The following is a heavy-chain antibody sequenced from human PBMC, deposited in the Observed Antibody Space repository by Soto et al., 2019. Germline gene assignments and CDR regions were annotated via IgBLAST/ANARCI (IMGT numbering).Heavy chain of an antibody. Sequence: QVQLQESGPGLVKPSQTLSLTCTVSGGSINSGGYCWSWIRQHPGKGLDWIGCISYGGSTSYNPSLKSRVTISVDTSKNQFSLKLTSVTAADAAVYYCSRGILVWGQGALITVSS. CDR2: ISYGGST. V-gene: IGHV4-31*03. D-gene: IGHD5-18*01. J-gene: IGHJ4*02. CDR3: SRGILV. CDR1: GGSINSGGYC.